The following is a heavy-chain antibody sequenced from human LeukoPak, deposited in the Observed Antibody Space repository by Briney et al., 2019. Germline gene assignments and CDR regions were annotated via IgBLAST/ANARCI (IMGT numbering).Heavy chain of an antibody. CDR3: ARGMYSSGSKPLYYYYMDV. CDR2: IYYSGST. V-gene: IGHV4-59*01. Sequence: KPSETLSLTCTVSGGSISSYYWSWIRQPPGKGLEWIGYIYYSGSTNYNPSLKSRVTISVDTSKNQFSLKLSSVTAADTAVYYCARGMYSSGSKPLYYYYMDVWGKGTTVTISS. J-gene: IGHJ6*03. CDR1: GGSISSYY. D-gene: IGHD6-19*01.